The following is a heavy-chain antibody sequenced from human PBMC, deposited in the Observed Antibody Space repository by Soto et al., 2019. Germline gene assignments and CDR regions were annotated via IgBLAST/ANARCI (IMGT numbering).Heavy chain of an antibody. Sequence: PSETLYLTCAVYGGSFSGYYWSWIRQPPGKGLEWIGEINHSGSTNYNPSLKSRVTISVDTSKNQFSLKLSSVTAADTAVYYCARGISRVLRYFDWLSFDYWGQGTLVTVSS. V-gene: IGHV4-34*01. CDR3: ARGISRVLRYFDWLSFDY. J-gene: IGHJ4*02. D-gene: IGHD3-9*01. CDR1: GGSFSGYY. CDR2: INHSGST.